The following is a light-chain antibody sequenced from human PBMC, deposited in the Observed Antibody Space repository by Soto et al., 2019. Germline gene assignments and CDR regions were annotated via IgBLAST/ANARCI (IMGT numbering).Light chain of an antibody. CDR3: LKYDSAPWT. Sequence: DIQMTQSPSSLSASVRDRVTITCRASQGISNYLAWYQQKPWKVPKLLIYAASTLQSGVPSRFSGSGSGTDFTLTISILQPEDVATYYCLKYDSAPWTFGQGTKVEIK. CDR2: AAS. J-gene: IGKJ1*01. CDR1: QGISNY. V-gene: IGKV1-27*01.